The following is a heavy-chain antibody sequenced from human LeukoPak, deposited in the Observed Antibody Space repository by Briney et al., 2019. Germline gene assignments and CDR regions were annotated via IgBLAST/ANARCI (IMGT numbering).Heavy chain of an antibody. J-gene: IGHJ4*02. CDR1: GFTFSTSW. CDR2: IKQGGSDE. Sequence: AGGSLRLSCVASGFTFSTSWMAWVRQAPGKGLEWVANIKQGGSDEYYLGSVKGRFTISRDNAKNSVYLQMNSLRVEDTALYYCARSAAGFDYWGQGTLVTVSS. CDR3: ARSAAGFDY. V-gene: IGHV3-7*01. D-gene: IGHD6-13*01.